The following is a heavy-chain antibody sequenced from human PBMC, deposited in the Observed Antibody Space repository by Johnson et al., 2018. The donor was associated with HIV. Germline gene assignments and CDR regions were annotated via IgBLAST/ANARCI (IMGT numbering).Heavy chain of an antibody. D-gene: IGHD5-12*01. J-gene: IGHJ3*02. CDR1: GFTFSTYG. CDR2: INWNGGST. CDR3: ARDFYAVVATPFIGSAFDI. Sequence: VQLVESGGGLVQPGGSLRMSCVASGFTFSTYGMTWVRQAPGKGLEWVSGINWNGGSTGYADSVKGRFTISRDNARNSLYLQMNSLRAEDTALYYCARDFYAVVATPFIGSAFDIWCQGTMVTVSS. V-gene: IGHV3-20*04.